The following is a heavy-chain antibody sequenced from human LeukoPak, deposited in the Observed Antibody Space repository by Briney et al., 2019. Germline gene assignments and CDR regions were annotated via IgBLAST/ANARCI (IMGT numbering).Heavy chain of an antibody. CDR3: ARGKATRSGYYSDY. D-gene: IGHD5-24*01. J-gene: IGHJ4*02. V-gene: IGHV1-3*02. CDR1: GYTFTAYA. CDR2: SNAGNGDT. Sequence: ASVKVSCKASGYTFTAYAVRWVRQAPGQRLEWMGWSNAGNGDTKYSQAFQGRVTITRDTSASTAYMELNSLRSEDMAVYYCARGKATRSGYYSDYWGQGTLVTVSS.